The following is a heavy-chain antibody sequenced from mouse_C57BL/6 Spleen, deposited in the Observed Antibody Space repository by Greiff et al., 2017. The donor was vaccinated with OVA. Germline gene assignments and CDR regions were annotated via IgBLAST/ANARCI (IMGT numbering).Heavy chain of an antibody. CDR3: AFYDYDDWYFDV. Sequence: VQLQQPGAELVKPGASVKMSCKASGYTFTSYWITWVKQRPGQGLEWIGDIYPGRGSTNYNEKFKRKATMTVDTSSSSAYMQLSSLTSEDSAVYYCAFYDYDDWYFDVWGTGTTVTVSS. CDR1: GYTFTSYW. CDR2: IYPGRGST. V-gene: IGHV1-55*01. D-gene: IGHD2-4*01. J-gene: IGHJ1*03.